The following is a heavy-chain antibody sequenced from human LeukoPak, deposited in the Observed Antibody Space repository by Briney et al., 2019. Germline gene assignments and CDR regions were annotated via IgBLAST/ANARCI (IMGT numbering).Heavy chain of an antibody. CDR1: GFTVNINY. CDR3: ARRSNPPGRIDH. J-gene: IGHJ4*02. Sequence: PGGSLRLSCAASGFTVNINYMSWVRQAPGKGLEWVSVLYSGGSTYYADSVKGGFTISRDNSKNTLYLQMNSLRAEDTAVYYCARRSNPPGRIDHWGQGTLVTVSS. D-gene: IGHD1-14*01. V-gene: IGHV3-66*04. CDR2: LYSGGST.